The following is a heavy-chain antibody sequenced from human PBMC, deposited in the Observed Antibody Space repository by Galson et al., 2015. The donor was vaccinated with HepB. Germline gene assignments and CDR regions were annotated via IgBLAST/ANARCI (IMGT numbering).Heavy chain of an antibody. V-gene: IGHV3-64*04. Sequence: SLRLSCAASGFTFSSYAMHWVRQAPGKGLEYVSAISSNGGSTYYADSVKGRFTISRDNSKNTLYLQMSSLRAEDTAVYYCAREGQWLDYYYYYGMDVWGQGTTVTVSS. D-gene: IGHD6-19*01. CDR2: ISSNGGST. J-gene: IGHJ6*02. CDR1: GFTFSSYA. CDR3: AREGQWLDYYYYYGMDV.